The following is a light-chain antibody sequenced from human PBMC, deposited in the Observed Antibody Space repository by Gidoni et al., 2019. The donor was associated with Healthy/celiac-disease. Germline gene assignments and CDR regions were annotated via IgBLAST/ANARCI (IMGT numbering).Light chain of an antibody. CDR2: DAS. V-gene: IGKV1-33*01. CDR3: QQYDNRLPST. J-gene: IGKJ3*01. Sequence: DIQMSQSPSSLSASVGDRVTITCQASQDISNYLNWYQQKPGKAPKLLIYDASNLETGVPSRFIGSGSGTDFTFTISSLQPEDIATYYCQQYDNRLPSTFGPGTKVDIK. CDR1: QDISNY.